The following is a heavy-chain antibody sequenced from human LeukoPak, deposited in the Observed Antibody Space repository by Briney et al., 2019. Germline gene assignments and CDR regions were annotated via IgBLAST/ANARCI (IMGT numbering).Heavy chain of an antibody. D-gene: IGHD2-21*01. CDR1: GFTFSSYW. J-gene: IGHJ4*02. CDR3: ARENPNGGDCCDY. V-gene: IGHV3-7*01. CDR2: IKRDGSEK. Sequence: GESLRLSCAASGFTFSSYWMSWVRQAPGKGLEWVANIKRDGSEKYYVDSVKGRFTISRDNAKNSLYLQMNSLRVEDTAVYYCARENPNGGDCCDYWGQGTLVTVSS.